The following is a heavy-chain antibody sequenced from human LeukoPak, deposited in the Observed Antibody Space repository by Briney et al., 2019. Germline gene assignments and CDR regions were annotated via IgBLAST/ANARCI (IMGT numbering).Heavy chain of an antibody. CDR3: ATHLWTFDY. D-gene: IGHD5-18*01. Sequence: GGSLRISCAASGFTFSTYAMSWVRQAPGKGLEWVSTISGGGSSTYYADSVKGRFTISRDNSKNTLNLQMSSLRAEDTAVYYCATHLWTFDYWGRGTLVTVSS. CDR2: ISGGGSST. V-gene: IGHV3-23*01. CDR1: GFTFSTYA. J-gene: IGHJ4*02.